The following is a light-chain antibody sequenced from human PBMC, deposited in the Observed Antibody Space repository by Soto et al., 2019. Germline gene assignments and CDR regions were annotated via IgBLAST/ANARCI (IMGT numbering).Light chain of an antibody. CDR3: QQRSNWPPT. CDR2: GAS. Sequence: EIVMTQSPATLSVSPWKRATLSCRASQSVSSNLAWYQQKPGQAPRLLIYGASTRATGIPARFSGSGSGTEFTLTISSLQSEDFAVYYCQQRSNWPPTFGQGTRLEIK. V-gene: IGKV3-15*01. J-gene: IGKJ5*01. CDR1: QSVSSN.